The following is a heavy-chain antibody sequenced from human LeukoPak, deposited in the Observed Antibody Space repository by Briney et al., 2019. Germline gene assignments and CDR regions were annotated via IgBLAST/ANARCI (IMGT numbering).Heavy chain of an antibody. V-gene: IGHV1-18*04. D-gene: IGHD2-2*01. Sequence: ASVKVSCKASGYTFTSYGISWVRQAPGQGLEWMGWISAYNGNTNYAQKLQGRVTMTTDTSTSTAHMELRSLRSDDTAVYYCARRSPGYCSSTSCYGLDYWGQGTLVTVSS. J-gene: IGHJ4*02. CDR1: GYTFTSYG. CDR2: ISAYNGNT. CDR3: ARRSPGYCSSTSCYGLDY.